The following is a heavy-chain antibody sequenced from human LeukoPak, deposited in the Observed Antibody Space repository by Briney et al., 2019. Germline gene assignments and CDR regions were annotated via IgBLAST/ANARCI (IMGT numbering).Heavy chain of an antibody. CDR1: GFTFNNAW. CDR2: IKGKTNGETT. D-gene: IGHD3-3*01. J-gene: IGHJ5*02. V-gene: IGHV3-15*01. Sequence: GGSLRLSCAAYGFTFNNAWMSWVRQAPGKGLEWVGRIKGKTNGETTDYAAPVKGRFTISRDDSKKMLYLQMNSLKTEDTAVYSCTQDDAGYYDFTWFDPWGQGTLVTVSS. CDR3: TQDDAGYYDFTWFDP.